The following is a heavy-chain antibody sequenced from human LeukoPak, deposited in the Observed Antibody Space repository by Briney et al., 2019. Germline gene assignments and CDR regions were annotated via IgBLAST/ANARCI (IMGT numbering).Heavy chain of an antibody. V-gene: IGHV3-23*01. J-gene: IGHJ6*03. CDR2: ISGSGATT. Sequence: GGSLRLSCAASEFTFRSYAMSWVRQAPGKGLEWVSAISGSGATTYSADSVKGRFTISRDNSKNTLYLQMNSLRAEDTAVYYCAKGYSFGCCNYYYMDAWGKGTTVTVSS. CDR1: EFTFRSYA. CDR3: AKGYSFGCCNYYYMDA. D-gene: IGHD5-18*01.